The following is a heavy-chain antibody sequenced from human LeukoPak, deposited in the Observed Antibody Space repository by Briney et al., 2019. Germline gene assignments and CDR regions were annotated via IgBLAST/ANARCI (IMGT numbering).Heavy chain of an antibody. CDR1: GFTLRDYY. Sequence: NTGGSLRLSCAASGFTLRDYYMSWIRQAPGKGLEWVSYSSSSGTTIYYADSVRGRFAISRDNAKNSLYLQMNSLRAEDTAVYYCARRRVYIDYWGQGTLVTVSS. CDR2: SSSSGTTI. CDR3: ARRRVYIDY. V-gene: IGHV3-11*01. D-gene: IGHD4-17*01. J-gene: IGHJ4*02.